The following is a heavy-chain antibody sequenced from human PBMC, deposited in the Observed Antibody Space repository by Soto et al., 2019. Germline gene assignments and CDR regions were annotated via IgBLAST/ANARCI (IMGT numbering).Heavy chain of an antibody. J-gene: IGHJ4*02. CDR3: ASHLQPTTWGGGYFDY. V-gene: IGHV4-39*01. Sequence: SETRSPTCLVAGGSISRNYSYCDRILQPPGKRLACSGRIYYSRSTYYNTSLKSQVTISADTSKIQFSLKLTSVTAADTAVYYCASHLQPTTWGGGYFDYWGQGTLVTVSS. CDR1: GGSISRNYSY. CDR2: IYYSRST. D-gene: IGHD3-16*01.